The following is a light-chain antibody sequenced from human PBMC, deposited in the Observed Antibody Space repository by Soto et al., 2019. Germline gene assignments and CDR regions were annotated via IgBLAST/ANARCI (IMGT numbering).Light chain of an antibody. CDR1: QSVSSN. CDR2: GAS. V-gene: IGKV3-15*01. Sequence: EIVMTQSPATLSVSPGERATLSCRASQSVSSNLAWYQQKPGQPPRLLIYGASTRATGIPARFSVSGSGTDFTLTISSLQSDDFVVYYCQQYNNWPLYTFGQGTKLEIK. J-gene: IGKJ2*01. CDR3: QQYNNWPLYT.